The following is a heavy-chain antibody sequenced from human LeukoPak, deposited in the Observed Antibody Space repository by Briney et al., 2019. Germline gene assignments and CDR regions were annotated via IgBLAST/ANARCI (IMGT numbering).Heavy chain of an antibody. D-gene: IGHD1-26*01. CDR2: IYYSGST. V-gene: IGHV4-39*01. CDR3: ARRVGATFFDY. J-gene: IGHJ4*02. Sequence: SETLSLTCAVYGGTFSSYYWGWIRQPPGKGLEWIGSIYYSGSTYYNPSLKSRVTISVDTSKNQFSLKLSSVTAADTAVYYCARRVGATFFDYWGQGTLVTVSS. CDR1: GGTFSSYY.